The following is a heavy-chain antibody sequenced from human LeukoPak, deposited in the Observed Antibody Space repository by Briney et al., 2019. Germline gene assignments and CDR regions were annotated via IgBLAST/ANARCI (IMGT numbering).Heavy chain of an antibody. CDR1: GGSISSYY. CDR3: ARETLTAMVDY. D-gene: IGHD5-18*01. Sequence: SETLSLTCTVSGGSISSYYWSWIRQPPGKGLEWIGYIYYSGSTNYNPSLKSRVTISVDTSKNQFSLKLSSVTAADTAVYYCARETLTAMVDYWGQGTLVTVSS. CDR2: IYYSGST. V-gene: IGHV4-59*01. J-gene: IGHJ4*02.